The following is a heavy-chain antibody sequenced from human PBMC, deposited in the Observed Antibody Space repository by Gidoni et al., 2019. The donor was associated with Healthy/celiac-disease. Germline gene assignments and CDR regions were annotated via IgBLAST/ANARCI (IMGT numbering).Heavy chain of an antibody. CDR2: INPSGGST. CDR3: ARAVSLSGGPGLPPPPHDY. D-gene: IGHD3-10*02. CDR1: GYTFTSYY. Sequence: QVQLVQSGAEVKKPGASVKVSCKASGYTFTSYYMHWVRQAPGQGLEWMGIINPSGGSTSYAQKFQGRVTMTRDTSTSTVYMELSSLRSEDTAVYYCARAVSLSGGPGLPPPPHDYWGQGTLVTVSS. V-gene: IGHV1-46*01. J-gene: IGHJ4*02.